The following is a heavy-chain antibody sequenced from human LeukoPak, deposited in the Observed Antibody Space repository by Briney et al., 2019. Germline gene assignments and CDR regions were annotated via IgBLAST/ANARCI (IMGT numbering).Heavy chain of an antibody. CDR3: ARDVIGSSAY. J-gene: IGHJ4*02. Sequence: PSETLSLTCTVPGASISSYYWSWIRQPPGKGLEWIGYIYYSGSAKYNPSLKSRVTISVDTSKNQFSLNLSCVTAADTAVYYCARDVIGSSAYWGQGILDTVSS. CDR1: GASISSYY. CDR2: IYYSGSA. D-gene: IGHD6-6*01. V-gene: IGHV4-59*01.